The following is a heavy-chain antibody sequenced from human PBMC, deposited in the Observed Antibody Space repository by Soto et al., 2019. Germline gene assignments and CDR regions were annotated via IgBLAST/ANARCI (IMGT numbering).Heavy chain of an antibody. V-gene: IGHV1-69*13. CDR3: ARVTMPGGYFDY. CDR2: IIPIFGTA. J-gene: IGHJ4*02. Sequence: GASVKVSCKASGGTFGSYAISWVRQAPGQGLEWMGGIIPIFGTANYAQKFQGRVTITADESTSTAYMELSSLRSEDTAVYYCARVTMPGGYFDYWGQGTLVTVSS. CDR1: GGTFGSYA. D-gene: IGHD2-2*01.